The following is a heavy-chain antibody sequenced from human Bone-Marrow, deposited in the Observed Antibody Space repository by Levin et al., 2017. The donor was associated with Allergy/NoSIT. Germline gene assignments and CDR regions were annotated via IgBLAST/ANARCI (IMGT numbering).Heavy chain of an antibody. Sequence: GESLKISCAASGFTFSQYSMHWVRQAPGKGLEWVAVTSFGGMSKHYADSVKGRFTISRDDSMNTLFLQMESLKIEDTAIYYCTRADDLGWYYFHFWGQGTLVTVSS. CDR1: GFTFSQYS. D-gene: IGHD3-3*01. V-gene: IGHV3-30*04. CDR3: TRADDLGWYYFHF. J-gene: IGHJ4*02. CDR2: TSFGGMSK.